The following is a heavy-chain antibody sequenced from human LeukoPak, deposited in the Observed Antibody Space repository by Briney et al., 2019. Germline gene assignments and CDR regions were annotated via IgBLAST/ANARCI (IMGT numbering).Heavy chain of an antibody. J-gene: IGHJ4*02. CDR2: ISSSGSGI. D-gene: IGHD1-7*01. CDR1: GFTFSSYE. V-gene: IGHV3-48*03. CDR3: ARDRLFGNLPDY. Sequence: GGSLRLSCAASGFTFSSYEMSWVRQAPGKGLEWISYISSSGSGISYADSVKGRFTISRDNAKNSLNLQMNSLRAEDTAVYYCARDRLFGNLPDYWGQGTLVTVSS.